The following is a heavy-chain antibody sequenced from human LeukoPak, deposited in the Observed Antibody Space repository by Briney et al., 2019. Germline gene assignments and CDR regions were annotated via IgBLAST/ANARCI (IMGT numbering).Heavy chain of an antibody. D-gene: IGHD3-3*01. CDR1: GFTVSSNY. J-gene: IGHJ4*02. Sequence: GGSLRLSCAASGFTVSSNYMSWDRQAPGRGLEWVSVIYSGGSTYYADSVKGRFTISRDNSKNTLYLQMNSLRAEDTAVYYCARFWSGYSFDYWGQGTLVTVSS. CDR2: IYSGGST. CDR3: ARFWSGYSFDY. V-gene: IGHV3-53*01.